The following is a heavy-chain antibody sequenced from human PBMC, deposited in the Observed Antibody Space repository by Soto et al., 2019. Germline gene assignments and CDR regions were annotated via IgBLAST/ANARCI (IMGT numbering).Heavy chain of an antibody. CDR1: GFTFTSYN. CDR3: ARDFDSKYQYFGLDV. V-gene: IGHV3-21*01. Sequence: GGSLRLSCAASGFTFTSYNMNWVRQAPGKGLEWVSSISISSTYIYYTDSVKGRFTISRDNAKNSLFLQMNSLRAEDTAVYFCARDFDSKYQYFGLDVWGQGTTVTVPS. D-gene: IGHD2-2*01. CDR2: ISISSTYI. J-gene: IGHJ6*02.